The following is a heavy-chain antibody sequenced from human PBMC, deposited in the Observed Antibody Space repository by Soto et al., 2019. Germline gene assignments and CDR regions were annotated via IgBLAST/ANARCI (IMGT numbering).Heavy chain of an antibody. J-gene: IGHJ4*02. D-gene: IGHD3-22*01. CDR3: ASFVDSSGYYPFDY. Sequence: QVQLQESGPGLVKPSQTLSLTCTVSGGSISSGDYYWSWIRQPPGKGLGWIGYIYYSGSTYYNPSLKSRVTIAVDTSKNQFSLKLSSVTAADTAVYYCASFVDSSGYYPFDYWGQGTLVTVSS. CDR2: IYYSGST. CDR1: GGSISSGDYY. V-gene: IGHV4-30-4*01.